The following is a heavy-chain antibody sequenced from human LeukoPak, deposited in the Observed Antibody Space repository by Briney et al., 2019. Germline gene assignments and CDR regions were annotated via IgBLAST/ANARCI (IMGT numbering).Heavy chain of an antibody. Sequence: GGSPRLSCAASAFTFSTYSMHWVRQAPGKGLEWVAVTSSDGSFKYYADSVKGRLTISRDNSKNTLYLQMNSLRAEDTGVYYCARDPVPAAARHFDYWGRGTLVTVSS. CDR1: AFTFSTYS. V-gene: IGHV3-30-3*01. CDR2: TSSDGSFK. D-gene: IGHD2-2*01. CDR3: ARDPVPAAARHFDY. J-gene: IGHJ4*01.